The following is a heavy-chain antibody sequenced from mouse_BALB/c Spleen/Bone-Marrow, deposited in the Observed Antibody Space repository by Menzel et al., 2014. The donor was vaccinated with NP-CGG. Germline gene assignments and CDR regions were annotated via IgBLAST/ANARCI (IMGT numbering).Heavy chain of an antibody. CDR3: ARSGGGYDGFAY. CDR1: GYTFTSYW. CDR2: INPSTGYT. D-gene: IGHD2-2*01. J-gene: IGHJ3*01. V-gene: IGHV1-7*01. Sequence: QVQLKQSGAELAKPGASVKMSRKASGYTFTSYWMHWVKQRPGQGLEWIGYINPSTGYTEYNQKFKDKATLTADKSSSTAYMQLSSLTSEDSAVYYCARSGGGYDGFAYWGQGTLVTVSA.